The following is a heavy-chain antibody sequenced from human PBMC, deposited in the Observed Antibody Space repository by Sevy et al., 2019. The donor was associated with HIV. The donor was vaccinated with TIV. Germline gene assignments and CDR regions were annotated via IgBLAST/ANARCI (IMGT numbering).Heavy chain of an antibody. CDR2: ISSSGDTT. V-gene: IGHV3-48*03. Sequence: GGFLRLSCAASGFTFSSFEMIWVRQAPGKGLEWVSYISSSGDTTDYADSVRGRFTISRDNAKKSLYLQMNSLRAEDTAIYYCAKRGGQYDLGMDVWGQGTTVTVSS. J-gene: IGHJ6*02. CDR1: GFTFSSFE. D-gene: IGHD3-3*01. CDR3: AKRGGQYDLGMDV.